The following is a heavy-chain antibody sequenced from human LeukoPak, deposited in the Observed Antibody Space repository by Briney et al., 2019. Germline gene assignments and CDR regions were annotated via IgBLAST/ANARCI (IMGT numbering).Heavy chain of an antibody. CDR2: IYYSGST. J-gene: IGHJ6*03. Sequence: SETLSLTCSVSGGSISSNSYYWGWIRQPPGKGLDWIRSIYYSGSTYYNPSLKSRVTISVDTSKNQFSLKLSSVTAADTAVYYCARLSGYGLHYYYHMDVWGKGTTVTVPS. CDR1: GGSISSNSYY. V-gene: IGHV4-39*07. D-gene: IGHD5-12*01. CDR3: ARLSGYGLHYYYHMDV.